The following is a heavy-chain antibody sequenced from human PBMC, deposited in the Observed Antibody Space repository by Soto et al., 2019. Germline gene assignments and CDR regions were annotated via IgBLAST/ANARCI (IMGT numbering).Heavy chain of an antibody. CDR3: ARKRMYYDILTGSDYYYYGMDV. J-gene: IGHJ6*02. V-gene: IGHV1-8*01. CDR2: MNPNSGNT. Sequence: ASVKVSCKASGYTFTSYDINWVRQATGQGLEWMGWMNPNSGNTGYAQKFQGRVTMTRNTSISTAYMELSSLRSEDTAVYYCARKRMYYDILTGSDYYYYGMDVWGQGTTVTVSS. CDR1: GYTFTSYD. D-gene: IGHD3-9*01.